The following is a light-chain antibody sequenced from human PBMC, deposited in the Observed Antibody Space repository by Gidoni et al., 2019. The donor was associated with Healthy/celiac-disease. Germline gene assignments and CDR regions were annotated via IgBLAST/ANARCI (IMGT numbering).Light chain of an antibody. V-gene: IGKV4-1*01. CDR1: QSVLYSSNNKNY. J-gene: IGKJ4*01. Sequence: DIVMTQSPDSLAVSLGERATINCKSSQSVLYSSNNKNYLAWYQQKPGQPPKLLIYWASTRESGVPDRFSGSGSGTDVTLTISSLQAEEVAVYDCQQYYSTTPVTFGGGTKVEIK. CDR3: QQYYSTTPVT. CDR2: WAS.